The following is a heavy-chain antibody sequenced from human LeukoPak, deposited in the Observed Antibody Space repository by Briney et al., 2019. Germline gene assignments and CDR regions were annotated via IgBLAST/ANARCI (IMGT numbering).Heavy chain of an antibody. J-gene: IGHJ3*02. CDR2: IYLSGDT. CDR1: GFPFSTYE. D-gene: IGHD2-21*02. Sequence: GGSLRLSCVASGFPFSTYEMHSVRQAAGKGLEWVSAIYLSGDTYYLGSVKGRFTISRENTKNTLYLRVNSLTAGDTAVYYCARLCKGDCNAFDIWGQGTMVTVSS. V-gene: IGHV3-13*04. CDR3: ARLCKGDCNAFDI.